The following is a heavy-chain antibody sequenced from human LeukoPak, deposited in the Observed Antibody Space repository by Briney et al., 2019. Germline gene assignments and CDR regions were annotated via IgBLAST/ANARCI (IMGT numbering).Heavy chain of an antibody. D-gene: IGHD2-15*01. CDR3: ARGSRSCSGGSCYSGWFDP. V-gene: IGHV4-34*01. J-gene: IGHJ5*02. CDR2: INHSGTT. CDR1: GGSFSGYY. Sequence: SETLSLTCAVYGGSFSGYYWSWIRQPPGKGLEWIGEINHSGTTNYNPSLKSRVTISVDTSKNQFSLKLSSVTAADTAVYYCARGSRSCSGGSCYSGWFDPWGQGTLVTVSS.